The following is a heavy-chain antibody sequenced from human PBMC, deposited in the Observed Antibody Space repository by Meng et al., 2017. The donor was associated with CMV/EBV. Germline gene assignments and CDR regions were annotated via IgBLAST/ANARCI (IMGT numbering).Heavy chain of an antibody. J-gene: IGHJ4*02. Sequence: SVKVSCKASGGTFSSYPISWVRQAPGQGLEWMGRIIPILGIANYAQKFQGRVTITADKSTSTAYMELSSLRSEDTAVYYCAAGAGGVFSGYFDYWGQGTLVTVSS. V-gene: IGHV1-69*02. CDR1: GGTFSSYP. D-gene: IGHD2-8*02. CDR2: IIPILGIA. CDR3: AAGAGGVFSGYFDY.